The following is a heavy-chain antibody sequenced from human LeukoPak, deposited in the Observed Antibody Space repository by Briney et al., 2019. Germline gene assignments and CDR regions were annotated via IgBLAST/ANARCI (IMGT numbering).Heavy chain of an antibody. CDR2: ILYSGST. J-gene: IGHJ4*02. D-gene: IGHD2-2*01. Sequence: SETLSLTCSVSGGSISSDYWSWIRQPPEKGLELIGYILYSGSTNYNPSLKSRLTISVDTSKNQFSLKLSSATAADTAVYYCAREYCTRTTCYFDYWGQGTLVTVSS. CDR3: AREYCTRTTCYFDY. CDR1: GGSISSDY. V-gene: IGHV4-59*01.